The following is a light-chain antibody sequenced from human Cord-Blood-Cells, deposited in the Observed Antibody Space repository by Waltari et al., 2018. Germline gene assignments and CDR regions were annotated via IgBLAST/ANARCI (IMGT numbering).Light chain of an antibody. CDR2: DVS. Sequence: QSALTQPRSVSGSPGQSVTISCTGTSSYVVGYNYVSWSQQQPGKAPKLMIYDVSKRPSGVPDRFSGSKSGNTASLTISGLQAEDEADYYCCSYAGSYTLVFGGGTKLTVL. J-gene: IGLJ3*02. V-gene: IGLV2-11*01. CDR1: SSYVVGYNY. CDR3: CSYAGSYTLV.